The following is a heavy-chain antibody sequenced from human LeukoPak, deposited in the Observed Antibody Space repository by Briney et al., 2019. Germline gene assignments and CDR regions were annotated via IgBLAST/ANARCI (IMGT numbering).Heavy chain of an antibody. CDR3: ARLGDVEVNGGTLDY. CDR1: GGSISSSSYY. V-gene: IGHV4-39*01. CDR2: IYYSGST. D-gene: IGHD3-16*01. J-gene: IGHJ4*02. Sequence: PSETLSLTCTVSGGSISSSSYYWGWIRQPPGKGLEWIGSIYYSGSTYYNPSLKNRVTVSVDTSKNQFFLKLTSVTVADTAVYFCARLGDVEVNGGTLDYWGRGTLVTVSS.